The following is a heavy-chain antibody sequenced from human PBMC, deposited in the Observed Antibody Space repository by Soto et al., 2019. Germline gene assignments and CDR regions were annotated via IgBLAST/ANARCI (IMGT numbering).Heavy chain of an antibody. CDR2: TYYRSKWYN. D-gene: IGHD2-15*01. CDR3: AIDRQAPMEGFYCSGGSCYSSAFDI. V-gene: IGHV6-1*01. Sequence: SQTLSLTCAISGDSVSSNSAAWNWIRQSPSRGLEWLGRTYYRSKWYNDYAVSVKSRITINPDTSKNQFSLQLNSVTPEDTAVYYCAIDRQAPMEGFYCSGGSCYSSAFDIWGQGTMVTVSS. J-gene: IGHJ3*02. CDR1: GDSVSSNSAA.